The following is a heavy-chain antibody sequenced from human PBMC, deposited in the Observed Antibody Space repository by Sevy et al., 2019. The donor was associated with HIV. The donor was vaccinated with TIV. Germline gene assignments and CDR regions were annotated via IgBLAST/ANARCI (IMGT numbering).Heavy chain of an antibody. CDR3: ARSMVRGVSIGYFDY. V-gene: IGHV1-2*02. CDR1: GYTFTDYY. CDR2: INSNSGGT. J-gene: IGHJ4*02. D-gene: IGHD3-10*01. Sequence: ASVKVSCKASGYTFTDYYIHWVRQAPGQGLEWMAWINSNSGGTDYAQNFQGRVTMTRDASISTAYMEVSRLRSDDTAVYYCARSMVRGVSIGYFDYWGQGTLVTVSS.